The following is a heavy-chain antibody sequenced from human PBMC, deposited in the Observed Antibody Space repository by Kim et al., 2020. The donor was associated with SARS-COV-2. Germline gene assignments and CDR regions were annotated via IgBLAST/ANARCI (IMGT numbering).Heavy chain of an antibody. D-gene: IGHD6-13*01. V-gene: IGHV3-11*01. Sequence: GGSLRLSCAASGFTFSDYYMTWIRQAPGKRLEWVSSISNRTYARHYADSVKGRFTISSDDAKNSLYLQMNSLRAEDTAIYYCVREVSGAGTRRREDLWGQGAMVTVSS. CDR3: VREVSGAGTRRREDL. CDR1: GFTFSDYY. J-gene: IGHJ5*02. CDR2: ISNRTYAR.